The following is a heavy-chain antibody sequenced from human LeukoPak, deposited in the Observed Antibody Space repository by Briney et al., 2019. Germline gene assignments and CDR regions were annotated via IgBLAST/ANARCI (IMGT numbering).Heavy chain of an antibody. J-gene: IGHJ4*02. CDR1: GFTFSSYG. Sequence: GGSLRLSCAASGFTFSSYGMHWVRQAPGKGLEWVANIKQDGTGKYYVDSVKGRFTISRDYARNSLYLQLNSLRAEDTAVYYCARLSEMFRGPQVIYYFDYWGQGTLVTVSS. CDR2: IKQDGTGK. D-gene: IGHD3-10*01. V-gene: IGHV3-7*01. CDR3: ARLSEMFRGPQVIYYFDY.